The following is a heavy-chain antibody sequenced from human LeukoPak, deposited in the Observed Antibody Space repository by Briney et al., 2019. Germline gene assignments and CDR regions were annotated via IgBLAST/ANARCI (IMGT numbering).Heavy chain of an antibody. CDR3: ARDRYYGGNFYYYYGMDV. J-gene: IGHJ6*02. CDR2: IWYDGSNK. D-gene: IGHD4-23*01. Sequence: GGSLRLSCAASGFTFSSYGMHWVRQAPGKGLEWVAVIWYDGSNKYYADSVKGRFTISRDNSKNTLYLQMNSLRAEDTAVYYCARDRYYGGNFYYYYGMDVWGQGTTVTVSS. V-gene: IGHV3-33*01. CDR1: GFTFSSYG.